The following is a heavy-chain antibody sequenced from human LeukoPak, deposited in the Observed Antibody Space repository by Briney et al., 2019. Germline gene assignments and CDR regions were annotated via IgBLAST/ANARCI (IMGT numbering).Heavy chain of an antibody. J-gene: IGHJ4*02. V-gene: IGHV1-8*01. D-gene: IGHD2-15*01. CDR1: GYTFTSYD. CDR3: ARVAVAATPPKPFDY. CDR2: MNPNSGNT. Sequence: ASVTVSCKASGYTFTSYDINWVRQATGQGLEWMGWMNPNSGNTGYAQKLQGRVTMTTDTSTSTAYMKLRSLRSDDTAVYYCARVAVAATPPKPFDYWGQGTLVTVSS.